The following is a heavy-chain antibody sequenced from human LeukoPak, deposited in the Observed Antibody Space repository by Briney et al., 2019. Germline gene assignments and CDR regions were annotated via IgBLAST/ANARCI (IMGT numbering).Heavy chain of an antibody. J-gene: IGHJ4*02. CDR2: MYYSGST. Sequence: PSETLSLTCTVSGGSISSSSYYWGWIRQPPGKGLEWIGSMYYSGSTHYNPSLQSRVTISVDTSKNQLSLKLSSVTAADTAVYYCARLSRIVIPAAFSYWGQGTLVTVSS. D-gene: IGHD2-2*01. CDR3: ARLSRIVIPAAFSY. CDR1: GGSISSSSYY. V-gene: IGHV4-39*01.